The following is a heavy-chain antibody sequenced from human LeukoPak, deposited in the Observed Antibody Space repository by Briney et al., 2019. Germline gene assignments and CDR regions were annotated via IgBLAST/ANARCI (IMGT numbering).Heavy chain of an antibody. CDR1: GGTFSSYA. V-gene: IGHV1-69*05. CDR2: IIPIFGKA. D-gene: IGHD3-16*01. Sequence: GASVKVSCKASGGTFSSYAISWVRQAPGQGLEWMGGIIPIFGKANYAQKFQSRVTITTDESTSTAYMELSSLRSEDTVVYYCAREVGDPGVFDYWGQGTLVTVSS. J-gene: IGHJ4*02. CDR3: AREVGDPGVFDY.